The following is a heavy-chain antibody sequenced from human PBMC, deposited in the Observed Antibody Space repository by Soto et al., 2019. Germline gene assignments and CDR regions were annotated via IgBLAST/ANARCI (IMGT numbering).Heavy chain of an antibody. CDR3: ARDRDDYGSGNYYTRIDF. J-gene: IGHJ4*02. CDR2: IIPIFGTP. V-gene: IGHV1-69*01. CDR1: GGIFSTYA. D-gene: IGHD3-10*01. Sequence: QVQLVQSGAEVKKPGSSVKGSCKASGGIFSTYAISWFRQAPGQGLEWMGGIIPIFGTPNYAQRFQGRVNITAGDSTSTAYMELSRLRSEDTDVYSCARDRDDYGSGNYYTRIDFWGQGTLVTVSS.